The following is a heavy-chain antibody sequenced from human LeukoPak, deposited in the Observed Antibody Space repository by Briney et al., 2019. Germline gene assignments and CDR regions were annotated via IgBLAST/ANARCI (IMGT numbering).Heavy chain of an antibody. CDR3: ARYPVFGEPTSWFDP. D-gene: IGHD3-10*01. V-gene: IGHV4-38-2*01. CDR1: GYSISSGYY. J-gene: IGHJ5*02. CDR2: IYHTGST. Sequence: PSETLSLTCAVSGYSISSGYYWGWIRQTPGKGLEWIGTIYHTGSTYYNPSLKSRVTISVDTLNNQFSLKLTSVTAADTAMYYCARYPVFGEPTSWFDPWGLGTQVTVSS.